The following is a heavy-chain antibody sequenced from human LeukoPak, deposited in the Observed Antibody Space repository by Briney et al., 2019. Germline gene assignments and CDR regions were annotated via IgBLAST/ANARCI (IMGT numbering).Heavy chain of an antibody. D-gene: IGHD1-26*01. J-gene: IGHJ4*02. V-gene: IGHV4-34*01. CDR1: GGSFSGYY. CDR3: ARDSIVGATMRGLVY. Sequence: PSETLSLTCAVYGGSFSGYYWSWIRQPPGKGLEWIGEINHSGSTNYNPSLKSRVTISVDTSQNQFSLKLRSVTAADTAVYYCARDSIVGATMRGLVYWGQGTLVTVSS. CDR2: INHSGST.